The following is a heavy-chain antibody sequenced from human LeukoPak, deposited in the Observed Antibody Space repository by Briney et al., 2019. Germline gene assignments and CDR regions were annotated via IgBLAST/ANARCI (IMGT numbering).Heavy chain of an antibody. CDR1: GFTVSSNY. CDR3: VKNDGWFHLAQ. CDR2: IKTDGSET. V-gene: IGHV3-7*03. D-gene: IGHD6-19*01. J-gene: IGHJ4*02. Sequence: GGSLRLSCAASGFTVSSNYMSWVRQAPGKGLEWVGHIKTDGSETYYLDSLKGRISISRDNTNDALYLQMNSLRVEDTAIYYCVKNDGWFHLAQWGQGTLVTVSS.